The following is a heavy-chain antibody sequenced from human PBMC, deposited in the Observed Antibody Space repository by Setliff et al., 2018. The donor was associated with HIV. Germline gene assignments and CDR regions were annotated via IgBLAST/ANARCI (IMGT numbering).Heavy chain of an antibody. V-gene: IGHV4-38-2*01. D-gene: IGHD3-22*01. CDR3: ARSAYDSSGLPY. J-gene: IGHJ4*02. CDR2: IYHSGST. Sequence: KPSETLSLTCGVSGYFISSGYYWAWIRQSPGKGLEWIGTIYHSGSTYYNPSLKSRVTISVDTSKNQFSRNLSSVTAADTAVYYCARSAYDSSGLPYWGQGTLVTVSS. CDR1: GYFISSGYY.